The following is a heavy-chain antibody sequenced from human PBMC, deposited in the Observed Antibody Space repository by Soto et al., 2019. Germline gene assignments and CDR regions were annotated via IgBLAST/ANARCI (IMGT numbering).Heavy chain of an antibody. V-gene: IGHV5-51*01. CDR3: ARAREGGYGGYDAPRDY. Sequence: VQLVQSGSEVKKPGESLKMSCKVSGYTFSTYWIAWVRQMPGKGLEWMGIIYPGDSETRYNPSFQGQVTISADESVSTSYLQWTSLKASDTGIYYCARAREGGYGGYDAPRDYWGQGTPVTVSS. J-gene: IGHJ4*02. CDR2: IYPGDSET. CDR1: GYTFSTYW. D-gene: IGHD5-12*01.